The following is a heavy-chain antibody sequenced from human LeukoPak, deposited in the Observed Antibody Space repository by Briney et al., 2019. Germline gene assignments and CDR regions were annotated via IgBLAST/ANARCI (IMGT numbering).Heavy chain of an antibody. J-gene: IGHJ4*02. CDR2: IRNDGSIK. D-gene: IGHD3-10*01. CDR3: AKGRAGMIRGVCDY. Sequence: GGSLRLSCAASGFTFSSYGMHWVRQAPGKGLEWVTFIRNDGSIKYYADSVKGRFSISRDNSKNTLHLQMSSLRVDDTAVYYCAKGRAGMIRGVCDYWGQGTLVTVSS. V-gene: IGHV3-30*02. CDR1: GFTFSSYG.